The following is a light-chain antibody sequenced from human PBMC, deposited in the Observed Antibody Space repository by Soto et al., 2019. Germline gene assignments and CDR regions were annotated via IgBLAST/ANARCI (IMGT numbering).Light chain of an antibody. CDR2: DVG. CDR1: SSDVGGYNY. CDR3: TSYTGTSIVV. Sequence: QSVLTQPASVSGSPGQSITISCTGTSSDVGGYNYVSWYQQHPGKAPKLMIYDVGNRPSGVSYRFSGSKSGNTASLSISGLQAEDDADYYCTSYTGTSIVVFGGGTKVTVL. J-gene: IGLJ2*01. V-gene: IGLV2-14*01.